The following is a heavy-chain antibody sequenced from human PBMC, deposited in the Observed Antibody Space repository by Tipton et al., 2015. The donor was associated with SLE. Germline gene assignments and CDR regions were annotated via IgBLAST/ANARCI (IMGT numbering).Heavy chain of an antibody. Sequence: GSLRLSCVASGFTFSNAWMSWVRQGPGKGLEWVSTISRGGSSTYYADSVKGRFTISRDDSKNTLDLEMNSLRAEDTAVYYCAKGSYGGNGIYFDHWGQGTLVTVSS. D-gene: IGHD4-23*01. CDR1: GFTFSNAW. CDR3: AKGSYGGNGIYFDH. J-gene: IGHJ4*02. CDR2: ISRGGSST. V-gene: IGHV3-23*01.